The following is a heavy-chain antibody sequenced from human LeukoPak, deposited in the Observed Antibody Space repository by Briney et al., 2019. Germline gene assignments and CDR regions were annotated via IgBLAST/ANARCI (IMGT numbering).Heavy chain of an antibody. CDR3: RSPFGSYYYYGVDV. J-gene: IGHJ6*02. D-gene: IGHD1-14*01. CDR1: GFTVSSNY. V-gene: IGHV3-53*01. CDR2: IYSGGST. Sequence: PGGSLRLSCAASGFTVSSNYMSWVRQAPGKGLEWVSVIYSGGSTYYADSVKGRFTISRDNSKNTLYLQMNSLRAEDTAVYYCRSPFGSYYYYGVDVWGQGTTVTVSS.